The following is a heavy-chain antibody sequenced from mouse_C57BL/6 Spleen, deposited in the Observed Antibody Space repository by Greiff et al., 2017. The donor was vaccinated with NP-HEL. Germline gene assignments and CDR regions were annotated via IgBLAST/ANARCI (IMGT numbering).Heavy chain of an antibody. J-gene: IGHJ1*03. V-gene: IGHV14-2*01. CDR2: IDPEDGET. Sequence: VQLKESGAELVKPGASVKLSCTASGFNIKDYYMHWVKQRTEQGLEWIGRIDPEDGETKYAPKFQGKATITADTSSNTAYLQLSSLTSEDTAVYYCAREEDYGSSYGYFDVWGTGTTVTVSS. D-gene: IGHD1-1*01. CDR1: GFNIKDYY. CDR3: AREEDYGSSYGYFDV.